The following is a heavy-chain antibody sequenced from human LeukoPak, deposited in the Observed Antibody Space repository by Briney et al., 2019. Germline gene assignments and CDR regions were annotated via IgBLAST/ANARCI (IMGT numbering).Heavy chain of an antibody. CDR2: IYYSGST. Sequence: SETLSLTCTVSGGSVSSGSYYWSWIRQPPGKGLEWIGYIYYSGSTNYNPSLKSRVTISVDTSKNQFSLKLSSVTAADTAVYYCARSGSYRVGAFDIWGQGTMVTVSS. CDR3: ARSGSYRVGAFDI. D-gene: IGHD1-26*01. V-gene: IGHV4-61*01. CDR1: GGSVSSGSYY. J-gene: IGHJ3*02.